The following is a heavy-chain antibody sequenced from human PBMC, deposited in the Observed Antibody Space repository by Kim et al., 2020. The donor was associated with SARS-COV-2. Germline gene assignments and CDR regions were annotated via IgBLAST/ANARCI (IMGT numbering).Heavy chain of an antibody. V-gene: IGHV3-30*04. J-gene: IGHJ6*02. CDR2: ISYDGSNK. CDR1: GFTFSSYA. D-gene: IGHD3-10*01. CDR3: ARDITMVRGVIMITPGGMDV. Sequence: GGSLRLSCAASGFTFSSYAMHWVRQAPGKGLEWVAVISYDGSNKYYADSVKGRFTISRDNSKNTLYLQMNSLRAEDTAVYYCARDITMVRGVIMITPGGMDVWGQGTTVTVSS.